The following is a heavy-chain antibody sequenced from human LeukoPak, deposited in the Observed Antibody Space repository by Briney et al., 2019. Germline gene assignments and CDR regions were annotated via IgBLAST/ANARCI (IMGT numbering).Heavy chain of an antibody. J-gene: IGHJ4*02. CDR2: INRGVGSTST. CDR3: GQKGQVQNNGKPD. Sequence: GGSLRLSCAASGFTLSIYDMSWVRQAPGKGLECVSSINRGVGSTSTYYAESVKGPFTISRDNSKKTLYLQMNNLRADDTAVYYCGQKGQVQNNGKPDWGQGTLVTVSS. D-gene: IGHD1-14*01. CDR1: GFTLSIYD. V-gene: IGHV3-23*01.